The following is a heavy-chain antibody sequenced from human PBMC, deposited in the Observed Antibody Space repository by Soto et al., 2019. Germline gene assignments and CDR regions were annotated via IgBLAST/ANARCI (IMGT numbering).Heavy chain of an antibody. Sequence: PSETLSLTCAVYGGSFSGYYWSWIRQPPGKGLEWIGEINHSGSTNYNPSLKSRVTISVDTSKNQFSLKLSSVTAADTAVYYCARDGGQRRLIRVRFDYWGQGTLVTVSS. V-gene: IGHV4-34*01. D-gene: IGHD1-1*01. CDR2: INHSGST. CDR1: GGSFSGYY. CDR3: ARDGGQRRLIRVRFDY. J-gene: IGHJ4*02.